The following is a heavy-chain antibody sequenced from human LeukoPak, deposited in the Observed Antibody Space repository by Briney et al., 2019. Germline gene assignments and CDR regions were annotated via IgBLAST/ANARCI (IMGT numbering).Heavy chain of an antibody. CDR2: INAGNGNT. V-gene: IGHV1-3*01. Sequence: GASVKVSCKASGYTFTSYAMHWVRQAPGQRLEWMGWINAGNGNTKYSQKFQGRVTITRDTSASTAYMELSSLRSEDTAVCYCARPYGYSSGFDAFDIWGQGTMVTVSS. CDR3: ARPYGYSSGFDAFDI. CDR1: GYTFTSYA. D-gene: IGHD6-19*01. J-gene: IGHJ3*02.